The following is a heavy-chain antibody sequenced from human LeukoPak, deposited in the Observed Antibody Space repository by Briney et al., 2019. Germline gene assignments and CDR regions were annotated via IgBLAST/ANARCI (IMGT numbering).Heavy chain of an antibody. J-gene: IGHJ6*03. Sequence: GESLKISCKCSGYSFTSYWIGWVRQMPGEGLEWMGIIYPGDSDTRYSPSFQGQVTISADKSISPAYLQWSSLKASDTAMYYCARPRRGYYRDDYYYYYMDVWGKGTTVTVSS. D-gene: IGHD3-3*01. V-gene: IGHV5-51*01. CDR2: IYPGDSDT. CDR3: ARPRRGYYRDDYYYYYMDV. CDR1: GYSFTSYW.